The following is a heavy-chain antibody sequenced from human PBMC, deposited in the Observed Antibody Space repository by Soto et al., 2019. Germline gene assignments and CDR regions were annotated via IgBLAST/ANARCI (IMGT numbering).Heavy chain of an antibody. Sequence: EVQLLESGGGVVQPGGSLRLSCVASGFNFKKFAMAWVRQAAGEGLEWVSGISCCGGSASYADSVKGRFSIARDDSKNTVSLQLNSLRVEDTAQYYGAKDDGQQWLIPHLDNWGQGTLVTVS. CDR1: GFNFKKFA. V-gene: IGHV3-23*01. D-gene: IGHD6-19*01. CDR2: ISCCGGSA. CDR3: AKDDGQQWLIPHLDN. J-gene: IGHJ4*02.